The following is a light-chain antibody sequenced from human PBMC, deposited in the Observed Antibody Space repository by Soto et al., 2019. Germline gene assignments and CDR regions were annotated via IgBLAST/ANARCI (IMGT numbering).Light chain of an antibody. CDR3: SSYTSSYTVI. Sequence: QSALTQPASVSGSPGQSITSSCTGTSSDVGRYNYVSWYQHHPGKVPKLMIYEVTNRPSGVSNRFSGSKSGNTASLTISGLQTEDEADYYCSSYTSSYTVIFGWGTQLTVL. CDR1: SSDVGRYNY. V-gene: IGLV2-14*01. J-gene: IGLJ2*01. CDR2: EVT.